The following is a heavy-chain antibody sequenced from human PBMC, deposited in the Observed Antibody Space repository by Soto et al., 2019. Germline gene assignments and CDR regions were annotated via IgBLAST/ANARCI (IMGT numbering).Heavy chain of an antibody. CDR2: VYYSGST. V-gene: IGHV4-39*01. D-gene: IGHD5-18*01. Sequence: PSETLSLTCTVSGGSTSSSSYYWAWIRQPPGKGLEWIGTVYYSGSTSYNPSLKGRVTISVDTSKNQFSLKLNSVTATDTAVYYCAREHGFSYGLNYFDPWGQGTLVTVS. CDR1: GGSTSSSSYY. J-gene: IGHJ5*02. CDR3: AREHGFSYGLNYFDP.